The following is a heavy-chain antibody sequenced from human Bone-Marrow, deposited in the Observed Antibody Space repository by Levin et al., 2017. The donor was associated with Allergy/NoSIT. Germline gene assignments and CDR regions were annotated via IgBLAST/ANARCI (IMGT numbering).Heavy chain of an antibody. CDR2: IYYSGST. D-gene: IGHD3-22*01. V-gene: IGHV4-61*01. CDR3: ARGSHYNEVITYFDY. CDR1: GGSVSSGSYY. Sequence: SETLSLTCTVSGGSVSSGSYYWSWIRQPPGKGLEWIGYIYYSGSTNYNPSLKSRVTISVDTSKNQFSLKLSSVTAADTAVYYCARGSHYNEVITYFDYWGQGTLVTVSS. J-gene: IGHJ4*02.